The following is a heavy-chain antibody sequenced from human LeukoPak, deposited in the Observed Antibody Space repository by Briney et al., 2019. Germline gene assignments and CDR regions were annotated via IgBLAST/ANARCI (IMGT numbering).Heavy chain of an antibody. CDR1: GFTFSSYS. J-gene: IGHJ3*02. CDR2: ISSSSSYK. Sequence: GGSLRLSCAASGFTFSSYSMNWVRQAPGKGLEWVSSISSSSSYKYYADSVKGRFTISRDNAKNSLYLQMNSLRAEDTAVYYCARSITIFGVVIRAFDIWGQGTMVTVSS. D-gene: IGHD3-3*01. CDR3: ARSITIFGVVIRAFDI. V-gene: IGHV3-21*01.